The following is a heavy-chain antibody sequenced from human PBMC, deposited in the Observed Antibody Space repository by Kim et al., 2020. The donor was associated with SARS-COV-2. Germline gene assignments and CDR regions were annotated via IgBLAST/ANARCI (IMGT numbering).Heavy chain of an antibody. CDR2: IIHILGIA. CDR3: AREVESSPNWFDP. V-gene: IGHV1-69*10. J-gene: IGHJ5*02. CDR1: GGTFSSYA. Sequence: SVKVSCKASGGTFSSYAISWVRQAPGQGLEWMGRIIHILGIANYAQKFQGRVTITADKSTSTAYMELSSLRSEDTAVYYCAREVESSPNWFDPWGQGTLVTVSS. D-gene: IGHD2-15*01.